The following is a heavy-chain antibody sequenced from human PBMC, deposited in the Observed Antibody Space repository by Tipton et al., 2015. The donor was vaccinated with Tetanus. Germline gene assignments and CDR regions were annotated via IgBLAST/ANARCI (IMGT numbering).Heavy chain of an antibody. CDR2: IYYSGST. CDR3: ARELVVTASPQVRGWYFDL. Sequence: TLSLTCTVSGGPISRSSYFWGWIRQPPGKGLDWIGSIYYSGSTYYNPSLESRVTISVDTSKNQFSLKLSSVTAADPAVYYCARELVVTASPQVRGWYFDLWGRGTLVTVSS. D-gene: IGHD2-21*02. J-gene: IGHJ2*01. CDR1: GGPISRSSYF. V-gene: IGHV4-39*07.